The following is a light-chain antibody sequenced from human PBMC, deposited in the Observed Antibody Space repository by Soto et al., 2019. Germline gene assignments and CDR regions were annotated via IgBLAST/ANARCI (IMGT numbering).Light chain of an antibody. Sequence: EIVLPQSPGTLSLSPGERATLSCRASQSVSNAYLAWYQHKPGQPPTLLIYAASSRVTGIPDRFSGSGSGTDFTLAISRLEPEDFAVSYDQQYGSSSTWTFGQGTKVEIK. CDR2: AAS. CDR1: QSVSNAY. CDR3: QQYGSSSTWT. V-gene: IGKV3-20*01. J-gene: IGKJ1*01.